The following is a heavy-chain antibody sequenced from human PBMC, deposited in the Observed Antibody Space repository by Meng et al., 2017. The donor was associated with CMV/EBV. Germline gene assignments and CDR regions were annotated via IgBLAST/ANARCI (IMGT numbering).Heavy chain of an antibody. CDR3: ASGSSGDSSSSGFFDY. J-gene: IGHJ4*02. CDR2: MNPNSGNT. CDR1: GYTFTSYD. Sequence: ASVKVSCNASGYTFTSYDINWVRQATGQGLEWMGWMNPNSGNTGYAQKFQGRVTITRNTSISTAYMELSSLRSEDTAVYYCASGSSGDSSSSGFFDYWGQGTLVTVSS. D-gene: IGHD6-6*01. V-gene: IGHV1-8*03.